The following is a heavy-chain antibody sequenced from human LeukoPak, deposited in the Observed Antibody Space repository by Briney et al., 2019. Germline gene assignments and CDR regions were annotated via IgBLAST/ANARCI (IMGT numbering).Heavy chain of an antibody. CDR2: IKSKTDGGTT. J-gene: IGHJ4*02. CDR1: GFTFSSYG. Sequence: PGGSLRLSCAASGFTFSSYGMHWVRQAPGKGLEWVGRIKSKTDGGTTDYAAPVKGRFTISRDDSKNTLYLQMNSLKTEDTAVYYCTTDVEMATIQGSFDYWGQGTLVTVSS. CDR3: TTDVEMATIQGSFDY. V-gene: IGHV3-15*01. D-gene: IGHD5-24*01.